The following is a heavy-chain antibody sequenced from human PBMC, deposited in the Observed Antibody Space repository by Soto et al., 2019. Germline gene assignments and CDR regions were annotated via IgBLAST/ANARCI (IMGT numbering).Heavy chain of an antibody. CDR2: IDKVGKTV. Sequence: GGSLRLSCQASGFTFSNHAMRWVRQAPGKGLEWVSYIDKVGKTVYYADSVKGRFTISRDNAKNSLNLQMNSLRAEDTAFFYCTRDLTGYAMDVWVQGTTVTVSS. J-gene: IGHJ6*02. D-gene: IGHD2-2*01. CDR1: GFTFSNHA. V-gene: IGHV3-48*03. CDR3: TRDLTGYAMDV.